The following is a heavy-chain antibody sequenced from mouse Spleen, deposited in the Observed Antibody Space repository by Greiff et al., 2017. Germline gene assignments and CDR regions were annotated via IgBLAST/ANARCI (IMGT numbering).Heavy chain of an antibody. V-gene: IGHV10-1*01. J-gene: IGHJ2*01. Sequence: EVQVVESGGGLVQPKGSLKLSCAASGFSFNTYAMNWVRQAPGKGLEWVARIRSKSNNYATYYADSVKDRFTISRDDSESMLYLQMNNLKTEDTAMYYCVREENYYGSSYFDYWGQGTTLTVSS. CDR2: IRSKSNNYAT. CDR1: GFSFNTYA. CDR3: VREENYYGSSYFDY. D-gene: IGHD1-1*01.